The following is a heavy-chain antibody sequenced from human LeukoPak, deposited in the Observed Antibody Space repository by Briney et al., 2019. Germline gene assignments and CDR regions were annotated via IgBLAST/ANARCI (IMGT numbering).Heavy chain of an antibody. CDR1: GGSISSGGYY. V-gene: IGHV4-31*03. D-gene: IGHD3-22*01. J-gene: IGHJ3*02. CDR2: INYSGNI. Sequence: PSETLSLTCTVSGGSISSGGYYWRWIRQHPGKGLEWIGYINYSGNIYYNPSLKSRVIISVDTSKNQFSLKLSSVTAADTAVYYCVRDGDYYDSSGSVRGFDIWGQGTMVTVSS. CDR3: VRDGDYYDSSGSVRGFDI.